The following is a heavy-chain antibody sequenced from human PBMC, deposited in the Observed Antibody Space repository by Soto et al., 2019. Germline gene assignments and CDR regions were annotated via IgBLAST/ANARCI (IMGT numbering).Heavy chain of an antibody. J-gene: IGHJ4*02. CDR1: GFAFGDYS. Sequence: PGGSLRLSCVASGFAFGDYSMNWIRQYPGKGLEWVSYINNVGGTIYYADSVKGRFTVSRDNAKHSLFLQMTALRAEDNAIYFCARVEFGYNSLLAYWGRGALVTVSS. CDR3: ARVEFGYNSLLAY. D-gene: IGHD6-25*01. V-gene: IGHV3-11*01. CDR2: INNVGGTI.